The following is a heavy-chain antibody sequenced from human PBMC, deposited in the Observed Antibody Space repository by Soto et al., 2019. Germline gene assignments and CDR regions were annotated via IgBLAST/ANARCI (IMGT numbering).Heavy chain of an antibody. V-gene: IGHV4-39*01. D-gene: IGHD3-9*01. CDR1: GGSISSSSYY. CDR3: ARAEYYDILTGYYYFDY. CDR2: IYYSGST. J-gene: IGHJ4*02. Sequence: SETLSLTCTVSGGSISSSSYYWGWIRQPPGKGLEWIGSIYYSGSTYYNPSLKSRVTISVDTSKNQFSLKLSSVTAADTAVYYCARAEYYDILTGYYYFDYWGQGTLVTVSS.